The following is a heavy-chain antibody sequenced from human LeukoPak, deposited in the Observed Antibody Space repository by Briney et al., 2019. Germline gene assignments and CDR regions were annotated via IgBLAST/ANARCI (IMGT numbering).Heavy chain of an antibody. Sequence: ASVKVSCKASGYTFTSYGISWVRQAPGQGLEWMGWISAYNGNTNYAQKLHGRVTMTTDTSTSTAYMELRSLRSDDTAVYYCAREEVVYGSGSYYYYYGMDVWGQGTTVTVSS. CDR1: GYTFTSYG. J-gene: IGHJ6*02. V-gene: IGHV1-18*01. D-gene: IGHD3-10*01. CDR2: ISAYNGNT. CDR3: AREEVVYGSGSYYYYYGMDV.